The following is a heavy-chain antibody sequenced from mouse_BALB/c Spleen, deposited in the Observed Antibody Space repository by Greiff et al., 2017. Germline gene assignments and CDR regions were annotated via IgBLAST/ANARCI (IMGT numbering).Heavy chain of an antibody. Sequence: VKLMESGAELAKPGASVKMSCKASGYTFTSYWMHWVKQRPGQGLEWIGYINPSTGYTEYNQKFKDKATLTADKSSSTAYMQLSSLTSEDSAVYYCARGATVVGDYWGQGTSVTVSS. J-gene: IGHJ4*01. D-gene: IGHD1-1*01. CDR2: INPSTGYT. CDR1: GYTFTSYW. CDR3: ARGATVVGDY. V-gene: IGHV1-7*01.